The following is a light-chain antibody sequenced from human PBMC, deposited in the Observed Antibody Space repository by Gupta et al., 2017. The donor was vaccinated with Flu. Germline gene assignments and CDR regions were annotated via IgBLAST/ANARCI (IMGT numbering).Light chain of an antibody. CDR2: KAS. CDR3: QQYDYSLT. Sequence: DIQMTQSPSTLSAYVGDRVTITCRASQSLSSWLAWYQQKPGKAPNLLIYKASNLESGVPSRFSGSGSGTEFTLTISSLQPDDFATYYCQQYDYSLTFGGGTKVEI. J-gene: IGKJ4*01. CDR1: QSLSSW. V-gene: IGKV1-5*03.